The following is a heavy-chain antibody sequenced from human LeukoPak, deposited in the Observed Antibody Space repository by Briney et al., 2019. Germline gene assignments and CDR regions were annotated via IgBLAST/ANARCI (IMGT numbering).Heavy chain of an antibody. CDR3: ARDYCSSTSCYRAGY. CDR2: INPNSGGT. CDR1: GYTFTGYY. Sequence: GASVKVSCKASGYTFTGYYMHWVRQAPGQGLEWMGWINPNSGGTNYAQRFQGRVTMTRETSISTAYMDLSRLRSDDTAVYHWARDYCSSTSCYRAGYWGQGTLVTVSS. J-gene: IGHJ4*02. D-gene: IGHD2-2*02. V-gene: IGHV1-2*02.